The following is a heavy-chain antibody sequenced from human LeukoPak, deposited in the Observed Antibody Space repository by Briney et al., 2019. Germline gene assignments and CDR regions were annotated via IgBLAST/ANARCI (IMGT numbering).Heavy chain of an antibody. CDR1: GDSISSFY. J-gene: IGHJ6*02. V-gene: IGHV4-59*01. Sequence: PGESLSLTCTVSGDSISSFYWTWVRQPPGQGLEWIGQIYNSGRAEYKLSLKRRITISVDTSKNQMSLTLTYVTAADTAIYYCVKFGVDYDMGVWGQGTTVTVSS. D-gene: IGHD3-16*01. CDR2: IYNSGRA. CDR3: VKFGVDYDMGV.